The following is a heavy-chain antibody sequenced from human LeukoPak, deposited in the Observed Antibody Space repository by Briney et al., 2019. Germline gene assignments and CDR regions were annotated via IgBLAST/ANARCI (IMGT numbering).Heavy chain of an antibody. D-gene: IGHD2-15*01. CDR2: INPDSGAT. V-gene: IGHV1-2*02. Sequence: ASVKVSCQASGYTFTAYYIHWVRQAPGQGLEWVGWINPDSGATSSPQKFQGRVSMTRDTSISTAYLDLNGLISDDTAVLYCAKISRGRYYFDYWGQGTLVTVSS. CDR3: AKISRGRYYFDY. J-gene: IGHJ4*02. CDR1: GYTFTAYY.